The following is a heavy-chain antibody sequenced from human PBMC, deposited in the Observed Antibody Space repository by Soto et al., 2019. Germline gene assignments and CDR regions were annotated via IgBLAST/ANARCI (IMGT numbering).Heavy chain of an antibody. CDR1: GFTFSSYA. D-gene: IGHD6-19*01. J-gene: IGHJ6*02. CDR3: ARDQFDNGEGSGWLYFYYYYGMDV. CDR2: ISYDGSNK. Sequence: GGSLRLSCAASGFTFSSYAMHWVRQAPGKGLEWVAVISYDGSNKYYADSVKGRFTISRDNSKNTLYLQMNSLRAEDTAVYYCARDQFDNGEGSGWLYFYYYYGMDVWGQGTTVTVSS. V-gene: IGHV3-30-3*01.